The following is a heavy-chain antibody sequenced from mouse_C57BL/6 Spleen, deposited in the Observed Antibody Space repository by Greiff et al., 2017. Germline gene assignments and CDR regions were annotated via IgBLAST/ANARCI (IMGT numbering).Heavy chain of an antibody. D-gene: IGHD1-1*01. Sequence: EVQRVESGGGLVKPGGSLKLSCAASGFTLSDYGMHWVRQAPEKGLEWVAYISSGSSTIYYADTVKGRFTISRDNAKNTLFLQMTSLRSEDTAMYYCARHGSTYYYAMDDWGQGTSVTVSS. CDR1: GFTLSDYG. V-gene: IGHV5-17*01. CDR2: ISSGSSTI. CDR3: ARHGSTYYYAMDD. J-gene: IGHJ4*01.